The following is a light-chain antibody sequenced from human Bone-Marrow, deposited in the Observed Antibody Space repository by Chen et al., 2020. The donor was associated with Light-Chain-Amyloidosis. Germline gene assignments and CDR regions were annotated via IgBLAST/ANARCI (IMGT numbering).Light chain of an antibody. Sequence: QSALTQPASVSGFPGQSITISCTGTSRDIGTFNYVSWYQQHPGKAPQLIIFEVRTRPSGVSDRFSGSKSGNTASLTISGLQPGDEADFYCSSYTSTTTDVIFGGGTKLTVL. CDR2: EVR. J-gene: IGLJ2*01. CDR3: SSYTSTTTDVI. V-gene: IGLV2-14*01. CDR1: SRDIGTFNY.